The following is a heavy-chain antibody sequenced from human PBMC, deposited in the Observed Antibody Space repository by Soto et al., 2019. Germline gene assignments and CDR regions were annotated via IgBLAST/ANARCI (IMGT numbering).Heavy chain of an antibody. J-gene: IGHJ6*02. Sequence: ASVKVSCKTSGYTFTSYDINWVRQATGQGLEWMGWMNPNSGNTGYAQKFQGRLTMTRDTSTSTAYMELSSLRSADTAVYYCARAPGSYWDYYYGMDVWGQGTTVTVSS. V-gene: IGHV1-8*01. D-gene: IGHD1-26*01. CDR2: MNPNSGNT. CDR3: ARAPGSYWDYYYGMDV. CDR1: GYTFTSYD.